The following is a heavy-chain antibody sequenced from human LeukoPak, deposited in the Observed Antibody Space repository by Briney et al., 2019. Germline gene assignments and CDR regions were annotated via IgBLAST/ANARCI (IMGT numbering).Heavy chain of an antibody. CDR3: ASLVGATLATDY. J-gene: IGHJ4*02. CDR1: GFTFSSYS. CDR2: ISSSSSYI. Sequence: KPGGSLRLSCAASGFTFSSYSMNWVRQAPGKGLEWVSSISSSSSYIYYADSVKGRFTISRDNAKNPLYLQMNSLRAEDTAVYYCASLVGATLATDYWGQGTLVTVSS. D-gene: IGHD1-26*01. V-gene: IGHV3-21*01.